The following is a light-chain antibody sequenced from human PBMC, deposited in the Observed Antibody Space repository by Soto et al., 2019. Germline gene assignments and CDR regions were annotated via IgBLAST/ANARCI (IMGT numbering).Light chain of an antibody. CDR2: DAS. CDR3: QQRSNWPSLT. V-gene: IGKV3-11*01. J-gene: IGKJ4*01. CDR1: QSVSGH. Sequence: EIVMTQSPATLSVSPGERVTLSCRASQSVSGHLAWYQQKPGQAPRLLIYDASNRATGIPARFSGSGSGTDFTLTISSLEPEDFAVYYCQQRSNWPSLTFGGGTKVDIK.